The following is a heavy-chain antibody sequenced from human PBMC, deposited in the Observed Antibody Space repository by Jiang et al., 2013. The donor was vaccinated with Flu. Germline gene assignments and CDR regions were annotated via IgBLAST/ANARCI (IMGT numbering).Heavy chain of an antibody. D-gene: IGHD5-18*01. CDR3: ARHGYYSLDY. CDR1: SSDHW. Sequence: SSDHWWSWVRQAPGKGLEWIGEISHTGTTTYNPSLSSRVAMSIDRSKSHISLKLTSVTAADTAVYYCARHGYYSLDYWGQGPLVTVSS. J-gene: IGHJ4*02. CDR2: ISHTGTT. V-gene: IGHV4-4*02.